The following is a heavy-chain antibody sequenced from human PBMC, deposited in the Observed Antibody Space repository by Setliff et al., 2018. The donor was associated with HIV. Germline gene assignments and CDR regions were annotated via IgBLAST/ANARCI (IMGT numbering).Heavy chain of an antibody. D-gene: IGHD3-10*01. Sequence: SETLSLTCTVSGGSITNYYWSWIRRPPGKGLEWIGSIYARGSTYYNPSLKSRVTISVDTSKNQFSLKLSSVTAADTAVYYCARELLRSWDGSENSYKPYYFDYWGQGTLVTVSS. CDR1: GGSITNYY. CDR2: IYARGST. J-gene: IGHJ4*02. V-gene: IGHV4-4*09. CDR3: ARELLRSWDGSENSYKPYYFDY.